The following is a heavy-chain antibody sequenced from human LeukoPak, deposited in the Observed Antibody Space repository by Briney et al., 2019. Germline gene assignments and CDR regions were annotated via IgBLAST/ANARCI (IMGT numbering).Heavy chain of an antibody. Sequence: GGSLRLSCAASGFTFSSYAMHWVRQAPGKGLEWVAVISYDGSNKYYADSVKGRFTISRDNSKNTLYLQMNSLRAEDTAVYYCAKVIVVVPAAPYDAFDIWGQGTMVTVSS. CDR1: GFTFSSYA. D-gene: IGHD2-2*01. CDR2: ISYDGSNK. V-gene: IGHV3-30*04. J-gene: IGHJ3*02. CDR3: AKVIVVVPAAPYDAFDI.